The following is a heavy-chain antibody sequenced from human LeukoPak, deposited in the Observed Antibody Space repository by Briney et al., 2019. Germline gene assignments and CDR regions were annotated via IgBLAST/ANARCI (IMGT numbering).Heavy chain of an antibody. J-gene: IGHJ4*02. CDR1: GFTFRDYT. CDR3: VRRSMLQGLIGYSLDS. D-gene: IGHD3-10*01. CDR2: IRSNSYGLTT. Sequence: GGSLRLSCTASGFTFRDYTMTWVRQAPGRGLEWVGFIRSNSYGLTTEYAASVKGRSTISRDDSKSVAFLQMNSLKIEDTAVYYCVRRSMLQGLIGYSLDSWGQGTLVTVSS. V-gene: IGHV3-49*04.